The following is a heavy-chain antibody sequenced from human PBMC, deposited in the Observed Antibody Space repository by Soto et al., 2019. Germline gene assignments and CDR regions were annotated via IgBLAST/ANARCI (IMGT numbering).Heavy chain of an antibody. D-gene: IGHD2-21*02. CDR1: GYTFTDYY. CDR3: GLSDCVGDCFSFDY. V-gene: IGHV1-2*04. J-gene: IGHJ4*02. Sequence: ASVKVSFKASGYTFTDYYIHWFRQAPGQGLEWMGWVNPKSGGTNYAQKFQGWITMTRDTSISTAFVEFSRLRSDDTAVYYCGLSDCVGDCFSFDYWGQGTLVTVSS. CDR2: VNPKSGGT.